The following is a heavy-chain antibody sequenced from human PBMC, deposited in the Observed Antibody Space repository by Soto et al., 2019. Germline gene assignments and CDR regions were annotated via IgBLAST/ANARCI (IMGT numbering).Heavy chain of an antibody. CDR2: TYYNGNT. V-gene: IGHV4-59*12. CDR3: ARGRNIVLVPAAIVDWFDP. J-gene: IGHJ5*02. CDR1: GGSISSYY. Sequence: SETLSLTCTVSGGSISSYYWSWIRQPPGKGLEWIGYTYYNGNTNYDPSFKSRVNISVDTTRNQFSLKLSSVTAADTAVYYCARGRNIVLVPAAIVDWFDPWGQGTLVTVSS. D-gene: IGHD2-2*01.